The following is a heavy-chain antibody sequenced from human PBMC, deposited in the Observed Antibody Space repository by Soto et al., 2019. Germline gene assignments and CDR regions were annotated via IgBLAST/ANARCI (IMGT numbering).Heavy chain of an antibody. CDR2: IIPIFGTA. D-gene: IGHD3-10*01. CDR1: GGTFSSYA. V-gene: IGHV1-69*01. CDR3: ARHRGSGSYQFDY. Sequence: QVQLVQSGAEVKKPGSSVKVSCKASGGTFSSYAISWVRQAPGQGLEWMGGIIPIFGTANYAQKFQGRVTNTPEESTSKAYIERSSLRSEDTDVYYCARHRGSGSYQFDYWGQGTLVTVSS. J-gene: IGHJ4*02.